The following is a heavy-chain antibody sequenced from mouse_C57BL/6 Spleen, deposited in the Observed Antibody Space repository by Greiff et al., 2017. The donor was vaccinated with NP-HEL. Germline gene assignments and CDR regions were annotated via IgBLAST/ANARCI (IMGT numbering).Heavy chain of an antibody. CDR1: GYTFTDYY. V-gene: IGHV1-26*01. CDR3: ARSRMITRYYFDY. J-gene: IGHJ2*01. Sequence: VQLQQSGPELVKPGASVKISCKASGYTFTDYYMNWVKQSHGKSLEWIGDINPNNGGTSYNQKFKGKATLTVDKSSSTAYMELRSLTSEDSAVYYCARSRMITRYYFDYWGQGTTLTVSS. D-gene: IGHD2-4*01. CDR2: INPNNGGT.